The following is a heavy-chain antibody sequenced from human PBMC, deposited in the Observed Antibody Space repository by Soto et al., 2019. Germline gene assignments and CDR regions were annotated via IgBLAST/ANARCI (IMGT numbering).Heavy chain of an antibody. CDR1: GGTFSSFA. CDR3: SKSRTKGGVYNWFDP. J-gene: IGHJ5*02. V-gene: IGHV1-69*06. CDR2: IIPIFGTA. Sequence: AVQVACQASGGTFSSFAISWVRQAPGQGLEWMGGIIPIFGTANYTQKFQGRVTITADRSTSTAYMELSSLKASDTAMYYCSKSRTKGGVYNWFDPWGQGTLVTVSS. D-gene: IGHD2-8*01.